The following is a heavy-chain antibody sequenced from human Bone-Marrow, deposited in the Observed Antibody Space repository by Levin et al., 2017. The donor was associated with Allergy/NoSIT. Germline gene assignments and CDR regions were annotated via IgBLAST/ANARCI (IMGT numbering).Heavy chain of an antibody. Sequence: ASVKVSCEASGFTFSNYWMYWVRQAPGKGLVWVSRIRSDGSDTTYADSVQGRFTISRDNAKNTLFLQMNSLRAEDTAIYYCARGSASSSCDYWGQGTLVTVSS. J-gene: IGHJ4*02. CDR1: GFTFSNYW. V-gene: IGHV3-74*01. CDR2: IRSDGSDT. CDR3: ARGSASSSCDY. D-gene: IGHD6-6*01.